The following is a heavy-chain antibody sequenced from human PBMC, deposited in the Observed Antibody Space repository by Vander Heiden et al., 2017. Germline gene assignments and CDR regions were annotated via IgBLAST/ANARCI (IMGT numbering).Heavy chain of an antibody. Sequence: EVQLLESGGGLVQPGGSLRLPCAAPGFTFSSYAMGWVRQAPGKGLEWVSAISGSGGSTYYADSVKGRFTISRDNSKNTLYLQMNSLRAEDTAVYYCAKVDYDILTGYNYWGQGTLVTVSS. CDR3: AKVDYDILTGYNY. D-gene: IGHD3-9*01. CDR2: ISGSGGST. CDR1: GFTFSSYA. V-gene: IGHV3-23*01. J-gene: IGHJ4*02.